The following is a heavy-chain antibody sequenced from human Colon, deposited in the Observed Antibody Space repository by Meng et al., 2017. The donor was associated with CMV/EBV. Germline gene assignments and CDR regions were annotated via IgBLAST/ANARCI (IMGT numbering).Heavy chain of an antibody. J-gene: IGHJ5*02. CDR1: GFSLTNKLIS. CDR2: IHGDDTE. Sequence: QITLKESGPTLVKPTQILTLTCHFSGFSLTNKLISLGWIRQSPGKALEWLALIHGDDTEQYSPSLQSRLRATRDTSKNQVVLTLTDMDPVDTATYYCVHRYSSSSGEVSWGQGTLVTVSS. D-gene: IGHD6-6*01. CDR3: VHRYSSSSGEVS. V-gene: IGHV2-5*02.